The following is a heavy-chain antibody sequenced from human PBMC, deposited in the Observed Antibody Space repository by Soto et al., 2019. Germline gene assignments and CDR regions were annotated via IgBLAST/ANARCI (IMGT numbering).Heavy chain of an antibody. D-gene: IGHD2-15*01. V-gene: IGHV3-49*04. Sequence: ELQVVESGGGLVQPGRSLRLSGTGSGFDFGDYVMSWVRQAPGQGLEWVGFIRSAAYGGTTEYGASVKGRFSISRDDSRSIDVLQLNSLNTEDTAVYFCTRGPNGSGGNWRGEYWCQGNRVTVSS. CDR2: IRSAAYGGTT. CDR1: GFDFGDYV. J-gene: IGHJ4*02. CDR3: TRGPNGSGGNWRGEY.